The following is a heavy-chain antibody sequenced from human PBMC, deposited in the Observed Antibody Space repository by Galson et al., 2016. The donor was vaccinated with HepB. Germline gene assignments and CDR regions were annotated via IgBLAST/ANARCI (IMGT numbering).Heavy chain of an antibody. J-gene: IGHJ4*02. CDR1: GDSVSSNSAG. Sequence: CAISGDSVSSNSAGWYWIRQSPSRGLEWLGRTYYRSKWHFDYAESVESRISINPDTAKNQFSLQLNSATPEDTAIYYCARSYLLGRGFGSWGQGTLVTVSS. CDR2: TYYRSKWHF. V-gene: IGHV6-1*01. D-gene: IGHD7-27*01. CDR3: ARSYLLGRGFGS.